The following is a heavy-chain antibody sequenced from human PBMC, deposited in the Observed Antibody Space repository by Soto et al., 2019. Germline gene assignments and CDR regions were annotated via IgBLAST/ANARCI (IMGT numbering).Heavy chain of an antibody. CDR3: ARYSSGSDAFDI. V-gene: IGHV3-21*01. Sequence: PGGSLRLSCAASGFTFSSYSMNWVRQAPGKGLEWVSSISSSSSYIYYADSVKGRFTISRDNAKNSLYLQMNSLRAEDTAVYYCARYSSGSDAFDIWGQGTMVTVS. CDR1: GFTFSSYS. CDR2: ISSSSSYI. J-gene: IGHJ3*02. D-gene: IGHD6-19*01.